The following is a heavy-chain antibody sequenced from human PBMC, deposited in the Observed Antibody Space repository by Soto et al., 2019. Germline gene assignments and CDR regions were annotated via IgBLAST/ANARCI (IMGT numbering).Heavy chain of an antibody. Sequence: GGSLRLSCAASGFTVSSNYMSWVRQAPGKGLEWVSVIYSGGSTYYADSVKGRFTISRDNSKNTLYLQMNSLRAEDTAVYYCARGEYAPSFDYWGQGTLVTVSS. D-gene: IGHD2-8*01. V-gene: IGHV3-53*01. CDR1: GFTVSSNY. J-gene: IGHJ4*02. CDR2: IYSGGST. CDR3: ARGEYAPSFDY.